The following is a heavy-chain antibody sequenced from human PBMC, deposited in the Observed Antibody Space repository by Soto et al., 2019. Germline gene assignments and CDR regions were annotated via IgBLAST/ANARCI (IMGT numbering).Heavy chain of an antibody. D-gene: IGHD5-18*01. CDR1: GGTFSSYA. V-gene: IGHV1-69*01. Sequence: QVQLVQSGAEVKKPGSSVKVSCKASGGTFSSYAISWVRQAPGQGLEWMGGIIPICGTANYAQKFQGRVTITADESTSTAYMELRSLRSEDTAVYYCASERGYSYNYGGYYYYYGMDVWGQGTTVTVSS. CDR2: IIPICGTA. J-gene: IGHJ6*02. CDR3: ASERGYSYNYGGYYYYYGMDV.